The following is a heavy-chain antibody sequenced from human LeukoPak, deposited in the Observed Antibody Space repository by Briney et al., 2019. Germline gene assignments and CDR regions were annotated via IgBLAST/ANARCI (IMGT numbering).Heavy chain of an antibody. CDR3: ARGYGSGWYFDY. J-gene: IGHJ4*02. Sequence: PSETLSLTCIVSGGSVSSGTYYWSWIRQPPGKGLECIGNIYCSGSTNYNPSLKSRVTISVDTSKNQFSLKLSSVTAADTAVYYCARGYGSGWYFDYWGQGTLVTVSS. V-gene: IGHV4-61*01. CDR2: IYCSGST. CDR1: GGSVSSGTYY. D-gene: IGHD6-19*01.